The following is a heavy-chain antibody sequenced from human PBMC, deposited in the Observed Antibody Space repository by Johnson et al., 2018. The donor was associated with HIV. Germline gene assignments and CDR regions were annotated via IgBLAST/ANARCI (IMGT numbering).Heavy chain of an antibody. D-gene: IGHD4-17*01. CDR1: GFTFSNAW. Sequence: VQLVESGGGLVKPGGSLRLSCAASGFTFSNAWMSWVRQAPGKGLEWVGRIKSKTDGGTTDYAAPVKGRFTISRDDSKNTLYLQMNSLKTEDTAVYYCARDSTPWGGEHVGYAFDLWGRGTLVTISS. CDR2: IKSKTDGGTT. CDR3: ARDSTPWGGEHVGYAFDL. J-gene: IGHJ3*01. V-gene: IGHV3-15*01.